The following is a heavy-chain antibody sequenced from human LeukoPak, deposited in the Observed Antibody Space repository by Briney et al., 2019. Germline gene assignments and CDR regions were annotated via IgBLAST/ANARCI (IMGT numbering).Heavy chain of an antibody. V-gene: IGHV4-31*03. CDR3: AKYSSGYYYGLN. D-gene: IGHD3-22*01. CDR1: GGSITINGYY. J-gene: IGHJ4*02. CDR2: IFHNGKA. Sequence: SETLSLTCTVSGGSITINGYYWTWIRRHPGKGLEWIGYIFHNGKAYYNPPLKSRATISVDTSKNQFSLSLRSVAAADTAFYYCAKYSSGYYYGLNWGQGALVTVAS.